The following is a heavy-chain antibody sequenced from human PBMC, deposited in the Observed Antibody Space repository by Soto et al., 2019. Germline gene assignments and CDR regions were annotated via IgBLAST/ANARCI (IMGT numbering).Heavy chain of an antibody. CDR1: GFTFSSYG. CDR3: VGGYYFGDY. V-gene: IGHV3-30*03. Sequence: QVQLVASGGGVVQPGRSLRLSCAASGFTFSSYGMHWVRQAPGKGLEWVAVISSDGSNKYYADSVKGRFTISRDNSKNTLYLQMNSLRAEDTAVYYCVGGYYFGDYWGQGTLVTVSS. CDR2: ISSDGSNK. D-gene: IGHD3-22*01. J-gene: IGHJ4*02.